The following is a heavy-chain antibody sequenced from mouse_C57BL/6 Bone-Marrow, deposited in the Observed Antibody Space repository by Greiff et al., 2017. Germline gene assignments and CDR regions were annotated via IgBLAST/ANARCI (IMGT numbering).Heavy chain of an antibody. J-gene: IGHJ2*01. CDR2: IDPENGDT. Sequence: VQLQQSGAELVRPGASVKLSCTASGFNIKDDYMHWVKQRPEQGLEWIGWIDPENGDTEYASKFQGKATITADTSSNTAYLQLSSLTSEGTTVYYCTTGDYGYFDYWGQGTTLTVSS. CDR3: TTGDYGYFDY. D-gene: IGHD2-4*01. CDR1: GFNIKDDY. V-gene: IGHV14-4*01.